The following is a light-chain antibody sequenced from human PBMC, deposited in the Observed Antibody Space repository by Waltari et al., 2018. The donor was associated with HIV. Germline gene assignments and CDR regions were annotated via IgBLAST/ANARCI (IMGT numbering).Light chain of an antibody. V-gene: IGLV1-44*01. J-gene: IGLJ2*01. CDR3: ETLDDNLNGPV. CDR2: SNN. Sequence: TQPPSASGTPGQRVTISCSGSSSNIGNNAVSWYQQFPGTAPKLLIYSNNQRPSGVPDRFSGSKSGTSASLAISGLQSEDEANYYCETLDDNLNGPVFGGGTKLTVL. CDR1: SSNIGNNA.